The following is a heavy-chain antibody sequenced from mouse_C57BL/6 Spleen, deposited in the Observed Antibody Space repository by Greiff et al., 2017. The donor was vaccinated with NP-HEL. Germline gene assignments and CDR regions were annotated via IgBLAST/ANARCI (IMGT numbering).Heavy chain of an antibody. CDR2: IHPNSGST. J-gene: IGHJ2*01. CDR3: ARSGSNFYSLDY. V-gene: IGHV1-64*01. Sequence: QVQLQQPGAELVKPGASVKLSCKASGYTFTSYWMHWVKQRPGQGLEWIGMIHPNSGSTNYNEKFKSKATLTVDKSSSTAYMQLSSLTSEDSAVYYCARSGSNFYSLDYWGQGTTLTVSS. D-gene: IGHD2-5*01. CDR1: GYTFTSYW.